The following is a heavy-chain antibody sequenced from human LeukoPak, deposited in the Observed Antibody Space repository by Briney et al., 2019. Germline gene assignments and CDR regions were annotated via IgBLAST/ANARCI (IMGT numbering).Heavy chain of an antibody. CDR2: IRGSGGGT. CDR1: GFTFSSYA. J-gene: IGHJ4*02. V-gene: IGHV3-23*01. D-gene: IGHD6-19*01. Sequence: GGSLRLSCAASGFTFSSYAMSWVRQAPGKGLEWVSTIRGSGGGTYNADSVKGRFTISRDNSKNTLYLQMNSLRDEDTALYYCAKAGIGVVGYFDYWGQGTLVTVSS. CDR3: AKAGIGVVGYFDY.